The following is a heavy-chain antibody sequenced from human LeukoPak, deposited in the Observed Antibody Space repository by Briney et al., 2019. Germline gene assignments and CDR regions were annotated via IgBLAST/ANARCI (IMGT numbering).Heavy chain of an antibody. Sequence: SETLSLTCTVSGYSISSGYYWGWTRQPPGKGLEWIGSIYHSGSTYYNPSLKSRVTISVDTSKNQFSLKLSSVTAADTAVYYCARFVVAGPGGYNWFDPWGQGTLVTVSS. CDR3: ARFVVAGPGGYNWFDP. V-gene: IGHV4-38-2*02. J-gene: IGHJ5*02. D-gene: IGHD6-19*01. CDR1: GYSISSGYY. CDR2: IYHSGST.